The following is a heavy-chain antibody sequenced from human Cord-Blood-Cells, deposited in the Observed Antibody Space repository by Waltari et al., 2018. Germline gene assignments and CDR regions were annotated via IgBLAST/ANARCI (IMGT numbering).Heavy chain of an antibody. D-gene: IGHD6-13*01. CDR3: ARAPPSYSSSWYDY. CDR2: IYYSGST. J-gene: IGHJ4*02. V-gene: IGHV4-59*01. Sequence: QVQLQESGPGLVKPSETLSLTCTVSGGTISSYYWSWIRQPPGKGLEWIGYIYYSGSTNYNPSLKSRVTISVDTSKNQFSLKLSSVTAADTAVYYCARAPPSYSSSWYDYWGQGTLVTVSS. CDR1: GGTISSYY.